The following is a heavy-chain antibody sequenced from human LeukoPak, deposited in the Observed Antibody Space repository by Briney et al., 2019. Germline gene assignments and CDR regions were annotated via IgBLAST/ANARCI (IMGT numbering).Heavy chain of an antibody. J-gene: IGHJ4*02. D-gene: IGHD3-10*01. CDR3: ARFCWYGSGSYHWGRPYYFDY. CDR2: IFPSEST. Sequence: SETLSLTCTVSGGSISSGSYYWSWIRQPAGKGLEWIGRIFPSESTNYNPSLKSRVTMSVDTSKNQFSLKLSSVTAADTAVYYCARFCWYGSGSYHWGRPYYFDYWGQGTLVTVSS. V-gene: IGHV4-61*02. CDR1: GGSISSGSYY.